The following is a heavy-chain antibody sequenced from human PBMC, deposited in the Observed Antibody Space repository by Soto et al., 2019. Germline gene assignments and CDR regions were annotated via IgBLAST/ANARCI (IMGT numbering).Heavy chain of an antibody. Sequence: QVHLVQSGAEVKKPGASVKVSCKASGYTFTSYGITWVRQAPGQGLEWKGWISAHNGNTDYAQKLQGRVIVTRNTSTSTPYMELRSLISGDTAVYYSARGRSGDYWGQGAQVTVPS. CDR3: ARGRSGDY. V-gene: IGHV1-18*01. CDR1: GYTFTSYG. CDR2: ISAHNGNT. J-gene: IGHJ4*02.